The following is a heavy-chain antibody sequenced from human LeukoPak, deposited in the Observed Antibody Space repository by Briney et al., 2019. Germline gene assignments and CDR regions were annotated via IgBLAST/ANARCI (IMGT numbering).Heavy chain of an antibody. CDR2: IYHSGST. CDR3: ARYSYDILTGYPKGWFDP. Sequence: PSETLSLTCTVSGYSISSGYYWGWIRQPPGKGLEWIGSIYHSGSTYYNPSLKSRVTISVDTSKNQFSLKLSSVTAADTAVYYCARYSYDILTGYPKGWFDPWGQGTLVTVSS. V-gene: IGHV4-38-2*02. J-gene: IGHJ5*02. D-gene: IGHD3-9*01. CDR1: GYSISSGYY.